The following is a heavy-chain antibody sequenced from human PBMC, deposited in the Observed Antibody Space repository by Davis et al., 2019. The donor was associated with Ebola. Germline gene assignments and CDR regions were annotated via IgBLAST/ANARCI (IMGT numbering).Heavy chain of an antibody. CDR1: GFTFSAYR. V-gene: IGHV3-21*06. CDR2: ISISGTFT. Sequence: GESLKISCAAPGFTFSAYRMNWVRQAPGKGLEWVSSISISGTFTYYADSVKGRFTISRDDAKNSLFLHMNSLRADDTAVYYCARDAETSMVYHWFDPWGQGTLVTVSS. CDR3: ARDAETSMVYHWFDP. D-gene: IGHD2-8*01. J-gene: IGHJ5*02.